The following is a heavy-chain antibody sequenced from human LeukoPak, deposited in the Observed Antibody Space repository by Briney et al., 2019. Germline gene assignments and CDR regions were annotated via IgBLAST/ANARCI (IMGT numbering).Heavy chain of an antibody. V-gene: IGHV4-61*01. CDR2: IYYSGST. CDR1: GGSVSSGSFY. Sequence: SETLSLTCTVSGGSVSSGSFYWSWIRQPPGKGLQWIGYIYYSGSTNYNPSLKSRVTTSVDTSKNQFSLKLSSVTAADTAVYYCARALLSNWFDPWGQGTLVTVSS. J-gene: IGHJ5*02. D-gene: IGHD2-15*01. CDR3: ARALLSNWFDP.